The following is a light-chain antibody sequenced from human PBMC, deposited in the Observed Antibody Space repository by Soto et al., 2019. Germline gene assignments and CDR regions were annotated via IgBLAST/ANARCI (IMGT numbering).Light chain of an antibody. V-gene: IGLV3-21*04. CDR2: YDN. CDR1: NIGSKS. Sequence: SYELTQPPSVSVAPGKTARITCGGNNIGSKSVHWYQQKPGQAPRLVISYDNDRPSGIPERFSGSDSGNTATLTISRVEVGDDADYYCQVWDSASDHVVFGGGTKVTVL. J-gene: IGLJ3*02. CDR3: QVWDSASDHVV.